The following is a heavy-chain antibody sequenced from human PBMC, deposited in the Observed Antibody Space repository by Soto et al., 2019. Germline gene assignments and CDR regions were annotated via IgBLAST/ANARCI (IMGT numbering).Heavy chain of an antibody. CDR1: GFKFSNCA. CDR2: ISATGGGT. D-gene: IGHD3-16*01. V-gene: IGHV3-23*01. Sequence: PGGSLRLSCAASGFKFSNCARSWVRQAPGKGLEWVSLISATGGGTYYADSVKGRFTISRDNSHDTLYLQVHSLTAEDTAVYYCAKDRRAGGNSAFYFDFWGQGAQVTVSS. CDR3: AKDRRAGGNSAFYFDF. J-gene: IGHJ4*02.